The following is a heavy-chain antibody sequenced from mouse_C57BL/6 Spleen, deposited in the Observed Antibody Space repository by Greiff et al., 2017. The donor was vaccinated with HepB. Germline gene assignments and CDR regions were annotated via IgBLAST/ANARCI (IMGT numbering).Heavy chain of an antibody. J-gene: IGHJ2*01. D-gene: IGHD1-1*01. CDR1: GYTFTSYW. CDR2: IDPSDSYT. CDR3: ARGITTPQDFDY. Sequence: VQLQQPGAELVKPGASVKLSCKASGYTFTSYWMQWVKQRPGQGLEWIGEIDPSDSYTNYNQKFKGKATLTVDTSSSTAYMQLSSLTSEDSAVYYCARGITTPQDFDYWGQGTTLTVSS. V-gene: IGHV1-50*01.